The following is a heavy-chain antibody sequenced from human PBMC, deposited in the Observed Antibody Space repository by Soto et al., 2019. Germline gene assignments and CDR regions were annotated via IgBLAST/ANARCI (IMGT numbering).Heavy chain of an antibody. CDR3: TRDDSGLGIDY. CDR2: IPSDGRDV. V-gene: IGHV3-74*01. Sequence: GPLRLACEASVFNVRDFWMHWVRQPPGKGPEWVSNIPSDGRDVSYADSVRGRFTISRDDARNTLYLQMSDLRVEDTAIYYCTRDDSGLGIDYWGQGTQVTVSS. J-gene: IGHJ4*02. CDR1: VFNVRDFW. D-gene: IGHD1-26*01.